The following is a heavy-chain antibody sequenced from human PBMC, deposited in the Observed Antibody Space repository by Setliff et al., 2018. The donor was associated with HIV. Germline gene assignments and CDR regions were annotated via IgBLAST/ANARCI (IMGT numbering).Heavy chain of an antibody. V-gene: IGHV1-18*01. J-gene: IGHJ4*02. D-gene: IGHD3-16*02. CDR1: GYTFSRYD. Sequence: EASVKVSCKASGYTFSRYDVTWVRQAPGQGLEWMGGISGHNGDTKYPQKFQDRVTITRDTSASTGYMEVNSLRPEGTAVYYCARDRIPKRGYTYREPDFDSWGQGTLVTVSS. CDR3: ARDRIPKRGYTYREPDFDS. CDR2: ISGHNGDT.